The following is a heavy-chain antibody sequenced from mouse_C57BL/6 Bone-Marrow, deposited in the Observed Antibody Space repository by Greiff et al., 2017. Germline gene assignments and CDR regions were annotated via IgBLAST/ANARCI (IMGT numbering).Heavy chain of an antibody. CDR3: ARGGYYDGYYAAWLAY. V-gene: IGHV1-9*01. CDR2: ILPGSGST. Sequence: QVQLQQSGAELMKPGASVKLSCKATGYTFTGYWIEWVKQRPGHGLEWIGEILPGSGSTNYNEKFKGKATFTADTSSNTAYMQLSSLTTEDSAIYYCARGGYYDGYYAAWLAYWGQGTLVTVSA. D-gene: IGHD2-3*01. CDR1: GYTFTGYW. J-gene: IGHJ3*01.